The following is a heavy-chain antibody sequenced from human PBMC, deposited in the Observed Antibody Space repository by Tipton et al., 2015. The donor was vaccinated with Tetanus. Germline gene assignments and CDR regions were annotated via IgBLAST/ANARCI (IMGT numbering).Heavy chain of an antibody. J-gene: IGHJ6*02. CDR1: GGSISSYY. D-gene: IGHD2-2*02. Sequence: TLSLTCTVSGGSISSYYWSWIRQPPGKGLEWIGYIYYSGSTNYNPSLKSRVTISVDTSKNQFSLKLSSVTAADTAVYYCARSGGHCSSTSCYTSYYGMDVWGQGTTVTVSS. CDR2: IYYSGST. V-gene: IGHV4-59*12. CDR3: ARSGGHCSSTSCYTSYYGMDV.